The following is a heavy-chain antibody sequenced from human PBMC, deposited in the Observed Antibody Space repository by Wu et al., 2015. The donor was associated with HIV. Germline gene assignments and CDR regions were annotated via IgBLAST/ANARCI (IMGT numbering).Heavy chain of an antibody. CDR2: IYYSGST. CDR1: GGSISSGDYY. D-gene: IGHD3-22*01. CDR3: ARVTKYYYDSSGYPSHPFDI. Sequence: QVQLQESGPGLVKPSQTLSLTCTVSGGSISSGDYYWSWIRQPPGKGLEWIGYIYYSGSTYYNPSLKSRVTISVDTSKNQFSLKLSSVTAADTAVYYCARVTKYYYDSSGYPSHPFDIWGQGTMVTVSS. J-gene: IGHJ3*02. V-gene: IGHV4-30-4*08.